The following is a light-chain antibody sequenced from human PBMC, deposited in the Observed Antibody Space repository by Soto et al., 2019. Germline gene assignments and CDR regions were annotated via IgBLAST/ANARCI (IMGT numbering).Light chain of an antibody. J-gene: IGKJ3*01. CDR2: AAS. Sequence: AIRMTQSPSSLSASTGDRVTITCRASQGISSYLAWYQQKPGKAPKLLIYAASTLQSGVPSRFSGSGSGTDFTLTISCLQSEDFATYYCQQYYSYPVTVGPGTKVDI. CDR1: QGISSY. V-gene: IGKV1-8*01. CDR3: QQYYSYPVT.